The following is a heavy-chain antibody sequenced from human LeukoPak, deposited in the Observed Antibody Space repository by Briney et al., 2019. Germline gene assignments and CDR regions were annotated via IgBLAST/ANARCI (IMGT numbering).Heavy chain of an antibody. D-gene: IGHD3-9*01. CDR3: ARVSRYSRGAFDI. CDR2: IYYSGST. CDR1: GGSISSGDYY. J-gene: IGHJ3*02. V-gene: IGHV4-30-4*01. Sequence: SETLSLTCTVSGGSISSGDYYWSWIRQPPGKGLEWIGYIYYSGSTYYNPSLKSRVTISVDTSKNQFSLKLSSVTAADTAVYYCARVSRYSRGAFDIWGQGIMVTVSS.